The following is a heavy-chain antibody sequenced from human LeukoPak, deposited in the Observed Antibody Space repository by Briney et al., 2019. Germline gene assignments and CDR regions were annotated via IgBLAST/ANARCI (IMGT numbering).Heavy chain of an antibody. CDR2: LSGMGGGT. CDR1: GITLSNYG. D-gene: IGHD3-10*01. Sequence: GRSLRLSCAVSGITLSNYGMSWVRQVPREGLEWVAGLSGMGGGTNYADSVQGRFTISRDNPKNTLYLQMNSLRAEDTAVYFCAKRGVVIRVFLVGFHKEAYYFDSWGQGALVTVSS. CDR3: AKRGVVIRVFLVGFHKEAYYFDS. V-gene: IGHV3-23*01. J-gene: IGHJ4*02.